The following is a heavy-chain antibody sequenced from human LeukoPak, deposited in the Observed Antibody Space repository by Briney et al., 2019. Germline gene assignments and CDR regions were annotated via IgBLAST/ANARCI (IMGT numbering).Heavy chain of an antibody. J-gene: IGHJ6*02. V-gene: IGHV7-4-1*02. Sequence: ASVKVSCKASGYTFSSYAMNWVRQAPGQGLEWMGWINTNTGNPTYAQGFTGRFVFSLDTSVSTAYLQISSLQAEDTAVYYCARDREAGLWGYYYYCYGMDVWGQGTTVTVSS. D-gene: IGHD2-21*01. CDR2: INTNTGNP. CDR1: GYTFSSYA. CDR3: ARDREAGLWGYYYYCYGMDV.